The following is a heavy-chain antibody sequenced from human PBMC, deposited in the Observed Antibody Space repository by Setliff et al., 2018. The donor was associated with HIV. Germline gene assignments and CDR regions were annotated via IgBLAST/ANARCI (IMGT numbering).Heavy chain of an antibody. V-gene: IGHV4-59*01. CDR3: ARDPPEDSNIYSDL. CDR2: IYYDGNT. D-gene: IGHD6-13*01. CDR1: GGSISSYY. Sequence: KPSETLSLTCTVSGGSISSYYWNWIRQPPGKGLEWIGYIYYDGNTNYNPSLKSRVTLSVDTSKNQFSLRLSSVTAADTAVYYCARDPPEDSNIYSDLWGQGTLVTVSS. J-gene: IGHJ4*02.